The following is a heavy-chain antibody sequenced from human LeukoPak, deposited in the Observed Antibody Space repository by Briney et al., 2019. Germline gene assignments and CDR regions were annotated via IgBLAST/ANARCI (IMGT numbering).Heavy chain of an antibody. CDR1: GFTFDDYA. CDR2: ISWDGGST. V-gene: IGHV3-43D*03. D-gene: IGHD1-14*01. CDR3: AKDKTETNYYYYYMDV. Sequence: GGSLRLSCAASGFTFDDYAMHWVRQAPGKGLEWVSLISWDGGSTYYADSVKGRFTISRDNSKNSLYLQMNSLRAEDTALYYCAKDKTETNYYYYYMDVWGKGTTVTVSS. J-gene: IGHJ6*03.